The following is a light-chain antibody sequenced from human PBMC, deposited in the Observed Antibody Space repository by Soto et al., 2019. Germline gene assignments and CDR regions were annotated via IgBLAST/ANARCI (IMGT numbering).Light chain of an antibody. CDR1: SSNIGAGYD. V-gene: IGLV1-40*01. Sequence: QLVLTQPPSVSGAPGQRVTISCTGSSSNIGAGYDVHWYQQLPGTAPKLLIYGNSNRPSGVPDRFSGSKSGTSASLAITGLQAEDEADYSCQSYDSSLSVVFGGGTQLTVL. CDR3: QSYDSSLSVV. J-gene: IGLJ2*01. CDR2: GNS.